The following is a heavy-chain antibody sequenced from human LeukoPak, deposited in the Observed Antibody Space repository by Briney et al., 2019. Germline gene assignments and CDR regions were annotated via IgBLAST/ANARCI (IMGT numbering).Heavy chain of an antibody. CDR2: IYYSGST. V-gene: IGHV4-59*01. J-gene: IGHJ4*02. D-gene: IGHD2-8*02. CDR1: GGSISSYY. CDR3: ARGFRGGVNY. Sequence: SETLSLTCTVSGGSISSYYWRWIRQPPGKGLEWIGYIYYSGSTNYNPSLKSRVTISLDTSKNQFSLKLSSVTAPDTAVYYCARGFRGGVNYWGQGTLVTVSS.